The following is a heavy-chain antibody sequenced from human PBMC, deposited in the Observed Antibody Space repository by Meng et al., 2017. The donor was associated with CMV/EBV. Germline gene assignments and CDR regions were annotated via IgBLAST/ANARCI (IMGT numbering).Heavy chain of an antibody. Sequence: GGPLRPSCAASGFTFSSYEMNWVRQAPGKGLEWVSYISSSGSTIYYADSVKGRFTISRDNAKNTLYLQMNSLRAEDTAVYYCARVLGSSSLYYYYGMDVWGQGTTVTVSS. V-gene: IGHV3-48*03. CDR3: ARVLGSSSLYYYYGMDV. J-gene: IGHJ6*02. CDR2: ISSSGSTI. D-gene: IGHD6-6*01. CDR1: GFTFSSYE.